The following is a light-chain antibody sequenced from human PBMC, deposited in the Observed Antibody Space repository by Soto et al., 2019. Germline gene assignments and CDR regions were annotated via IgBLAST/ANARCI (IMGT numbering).Light chain of an antibody. Sequence: DIVLTQSPGTLSLSPGESVTLSCRASQSVSSSHLAWYQQKPGQAPRLFIYGASRRATGIPDRFSGSGSGTDFTLTISGLQPEDFAVYSCQHYGNSLTFGGGTKVEIK. V-gene: IGKV3-20*01. CDR1: QSVSSSH. CDR2: GAS. J-gene: IGKJ4*01. CDR3: QHYGNSLT.